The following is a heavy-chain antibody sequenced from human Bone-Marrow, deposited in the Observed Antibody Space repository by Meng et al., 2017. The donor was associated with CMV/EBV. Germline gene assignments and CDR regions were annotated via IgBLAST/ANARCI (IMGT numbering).Heavy chain of an antibody. CDR2: IHYSGSS. Sequence: ESLKISCTVSGCSISSYYWSWIRQPPGKGLEWIGYIHYSGSSNYNPSLKSRVPILVDTSKNQFSLKLSSVTATDTAVYYCARLGRVPADPDYYYYGMDVWGQGTTVTVSS. J-gene: IGHJ6*02. CDR1: GCSISSYY. CDR3: ARLGRVPADPDYYYYGMDV. V-gene: IGHV4-59*01. D-gene: IGHD2-2*01.